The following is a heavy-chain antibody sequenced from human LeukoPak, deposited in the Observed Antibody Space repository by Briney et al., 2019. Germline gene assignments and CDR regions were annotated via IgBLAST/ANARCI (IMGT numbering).Heavy chain of an antibody. CDR1: GFTFSDYA. V-gene: IGHV3-23*01. J-gene: IGHJ4*02. Sequence: GGSLRLSCAASGFTFSDYAMSWVRQAPGKGLEWVSSVSSSAGSTSYADSAKGRCTISRENSKNTLYLQMKSLRAEDTAVYFCAKLRRYYYDSTGYSDYWGQGTLVTVSS. CDR3: AKLRRYYYDSTGYSDY. D-gene: IGHD3-22*01. CDR2: VSSSAGST.